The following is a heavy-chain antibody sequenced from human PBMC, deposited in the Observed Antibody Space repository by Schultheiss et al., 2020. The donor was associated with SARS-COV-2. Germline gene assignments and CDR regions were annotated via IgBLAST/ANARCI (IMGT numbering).Heavy chain of an antibody. J-gene: IGHJ4*02. CDR3: ARGKARQYSSAWYYFDY. V-gene: IGHV4-31*03. D-gene: IGHD6-19*01. Sequence: SETLSLTCTVSGASISSRSYYWSWIRQHPGKGLEWIGYIYYSGSTNYNPSRKSRVTISVDTSKNQFSLKLSSVTAADTAVYYCARGKARQYSSAWYYFDYWGQGTLVTVSS. CDR2: IYYSGST. CDR1: GASISSRSYY.